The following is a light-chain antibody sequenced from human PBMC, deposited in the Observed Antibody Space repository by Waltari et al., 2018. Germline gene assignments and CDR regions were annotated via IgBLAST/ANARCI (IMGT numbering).Light chain of an antibody. CDR2: DTD. CDR1: TGAVTTNHY. J-gene: IGLJ1*01. V-gene: IGLV7-46*01. Sequence: QAVVTQEPSLTVSPGGTVTLTCGSSTGAVTTNHYPYWRQQKPGQVPRTLIYDTDKKHSWTPARLSGSLIGDKAALTLSGAQAEDEAEYYGLLSYNDVFVFGSGTKVTVL. CDR3: LLSYNDVFV.